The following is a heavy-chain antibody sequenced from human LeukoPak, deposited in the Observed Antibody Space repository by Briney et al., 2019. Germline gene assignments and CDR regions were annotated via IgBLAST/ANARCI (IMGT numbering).Heavy chain of an antibody. CDR3: ARLHDYGDCRGAFDI. Sequence: PSETLSLTCTVSGGSISSYYWSWIRQPPGKGLESIGYIYYTGSTNSNPSLKSRVTISVDRSKNQFSLNLTSVTAADTAVYYCARLHDYGDCRGAFDIWGQGTMVTVSS. CDR1: GGSISSYY. J-gene: IGHJ3*02. V-gene: IGHV4-59*01. CDR2: IYYTGST. D-gene: IGHD4-17*01.